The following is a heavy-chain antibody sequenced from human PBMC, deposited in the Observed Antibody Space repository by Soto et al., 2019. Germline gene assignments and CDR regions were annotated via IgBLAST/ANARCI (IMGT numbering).Heavy chain of an antibody. CDR2: INHSGST. Sequence: SETLSLTCAVYGGSFSGYYWSWIRQPPGKGLEWIGEINHSGSTNYNPSLKSRVTISVDASKNQFSLKLRSVTAADTAVYYCARGGGSIAAKSDYWGQGTLVTVSS. CDR3: ARGGGSIAAKSDY. D-gene: IGHD6-13*01. V-gene: IGHV4-34*01. CDR1: GGSFSGYY. J-gene: IGHJ4*02.